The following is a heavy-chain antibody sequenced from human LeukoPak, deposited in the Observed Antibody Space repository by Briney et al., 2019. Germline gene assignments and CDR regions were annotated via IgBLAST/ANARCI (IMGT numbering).Heavy chain of an antibody. CDR2: MNPNTGNA. D-gene: IGHD3-16*01. Sequence: GASVTVSRKASGYTFTTYDINWVRQATGQGLEWMGWMNPNTGNAGYAQKFQGRVTITRDTSISTAYMELSGLTSDDTAVYYCTRRGVPAYWYFGLWGRGTLVTVSS. CDR3: TRRGVPAYWYFGL. J-gene: IGHJ2*01. V-gene: IGHV1-8*03. CDR1: GYTFTTYD.